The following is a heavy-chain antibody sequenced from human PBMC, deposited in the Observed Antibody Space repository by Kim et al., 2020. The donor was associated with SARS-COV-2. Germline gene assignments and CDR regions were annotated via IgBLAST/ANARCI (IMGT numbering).Heavy chain of an antibody. J-gene: IGHJ5*02. Sequence: SETLSLTCTVSGGSISSGSYYWSWIRQPAGKGLEWIGRIYTSGSTNYNPSLKSRVTISVDTSKNQFSLKLSSVTAADTAVYYCARDFIGDDSSGYLWFDPWGQGTLVTVSS. CDR3: ARDFIGDDSSGYLWFDP. CDR1: GGSISSGSYY. V-gene: IGHV4-61*02. D-gene: IGHD3-22*01. CDR2: IYTSGST.